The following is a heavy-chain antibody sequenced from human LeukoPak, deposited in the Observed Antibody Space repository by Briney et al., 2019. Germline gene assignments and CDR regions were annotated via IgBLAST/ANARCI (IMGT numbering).Heavy chain of an antibody. J-gene: IGHJ6*02. CDR3: AKDIRAYYYGSGSYYDFYYYGMDV. Sequence: GGSLRLSCAASGFTFDDYAMHWVRQAPGKGLEWVSGISWHSGNTGYADSVKGRFTISRDNAKNSLYLQMNSLRAEDTALYYCAKDIRAYYYGSGSYYDFYYYGMDVWGQGTTVTVSS. V-gene: IGHV3-9*01. CDR1: GFTFDDYA. D-gene: IGHD3-10*01. CDR2: ISWHSGNT.